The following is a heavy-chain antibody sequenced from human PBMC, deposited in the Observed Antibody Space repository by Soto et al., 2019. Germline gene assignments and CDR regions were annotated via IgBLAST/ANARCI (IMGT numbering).Heavy chain of an antibody. Sequence: ASVKVSCKASGYTFTSSDINWVRQATGQGLEWMGWMNPNSGNTGYAQKFQGRATMTRDTSTSTVCMELSSLRSEDTAVYYCARDNTMIRYYFLSGCYTGHPYVLWGQGTMVTVS. CDR3: ARDNTMIRYYFLSGCYTGHPYVL. J-gene: IGHJ3*01. CDR1: GYTFTSSD. D-gene: IGHD3-3*01. CDR2: MNPNSGNT. V-gene: IGHV1-8*01.